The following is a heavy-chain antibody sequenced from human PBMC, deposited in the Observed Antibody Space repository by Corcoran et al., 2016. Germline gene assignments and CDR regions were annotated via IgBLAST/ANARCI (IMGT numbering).Heavy chain of an antibody. V-gene: IGHV3-48*02. CDR2: ISSSSSTI. CDR3: AGGGSGTTFGLVKTYFDY. CDR1: GITFSTYS. Sequence: EVQLVESGGGLVQPGGSLRLSCAASGITFSTYSMNWVRQAPGKGLEWISYISSSSSTIDYADSVKGRFTISRDNAKNSLYLQMNSLRDEDTAVYYCAGGGSGTTFGLVKTYFDYWGQGTLVTVSS. J-gene: IGHJ4*02. D-gene: IGHD3-3*01.